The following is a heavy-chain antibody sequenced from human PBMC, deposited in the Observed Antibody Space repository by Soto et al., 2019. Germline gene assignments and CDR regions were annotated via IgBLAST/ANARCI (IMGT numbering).Heavy chain of an antibody. CDR3: ARVGYSSSPAYYFDY. Sequence: PGGSLRLSCAASGFTFSSYEMNWVRQAPGKGLEWVSYISSSGSTIYYADSVKGRFTISRDNAKNSLYLQMNSLRAEDTAVYYCARVGYSSSPAYYFDYWGQGTLVTVSS. CDR2: ISSSGSTI. D-gene: IGHD6-6*01. J-gene: IGHJ4*02. CDR1: GFTFSSYE. V-gene: IGHV3-48*03.